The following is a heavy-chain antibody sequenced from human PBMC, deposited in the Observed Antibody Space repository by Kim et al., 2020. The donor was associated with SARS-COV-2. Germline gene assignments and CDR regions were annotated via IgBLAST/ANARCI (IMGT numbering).Heavy chain of an antibody. D-gene: IGHD3-22*01. CDR1: GYTFTSYA. Sequence: ASVKVSCKASGYTFTSYAMNWVRQAPGQGLEWMGWINTNTGNPTYAQGFTGRFVFSLDTSVSTAYLQISSLKAEDTAVYYCARDRDSSGYSMSYYYYYMDVWGKGTTVTVSS. V-gene: IGHV7-4-1*02. CDR2: INTNTGNP. J-gene: IGHJ6*03. CDR3: ARDRDSSGYSMSYYYYYMDV.